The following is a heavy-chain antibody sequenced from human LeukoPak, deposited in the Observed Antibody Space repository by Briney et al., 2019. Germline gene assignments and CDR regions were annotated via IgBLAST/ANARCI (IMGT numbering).Heavy chain of an antibody. V-gene: IGHV4-61*08. Sequence: SQTLSLTCTVSGGSISSGGYYWSWIRQPPGKGLEWIGYIYHSGGTNYNPSLNSRVTISVDKSRNQFSLKLTSVTAADTAVYYCARGEVYFDYWGQGTLVTVSS. CDR2: IYHSGGT. CDR3: ARGEVYFDY. D-gene: IGHD3-16*01. CDR1: GGSISSGGYY. J-gene: IGHJ4*02.